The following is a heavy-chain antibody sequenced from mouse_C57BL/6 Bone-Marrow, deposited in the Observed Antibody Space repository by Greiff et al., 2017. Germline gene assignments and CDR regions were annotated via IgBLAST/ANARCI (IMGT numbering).Heavy chain of an antibody. J-gene: IGHJ2*01. V-gene: IGHV1-80*01. Sequence: QVQLKESGAELVKPGASVKISCKASGYAFSSYWMNWVKQRPGKGLEWIGQLYPGDGDTNYNGKFKGKATLTADKSSSTAYMQLSSLTSEDSAVYFCARRGYTVVIDYWGQGTTLTVSS. CDR3: ARRGYTVVIDY. D-gene: IGHD1-1*01. CDR2: LYPGDGDT. CDR1: GYAFSSYW.